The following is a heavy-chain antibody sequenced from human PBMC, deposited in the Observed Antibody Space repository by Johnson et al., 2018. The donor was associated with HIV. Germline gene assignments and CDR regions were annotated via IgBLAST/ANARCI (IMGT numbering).Heavy chain of an antibody. CDR2: ISSSGSTI. Sequence: VQLVESGGGLVKPGGSLRLSCAASGFTFSDYYMSWIRQAPGKGLEWVSYISSSGSTIQYADSVQGRFTISRDNAKNSLYLQMNSLRDEDTAVYYCARDLRPPTRTFDLWGQGTMVTVSS. J-gene: IGHJ3*01. D-gene: IGHD5/OR15-5a*01. V-gene: IGHV3-11*04. CDR1: GFTFSDYY. CDR3: ARDLRPPTRTFDL.